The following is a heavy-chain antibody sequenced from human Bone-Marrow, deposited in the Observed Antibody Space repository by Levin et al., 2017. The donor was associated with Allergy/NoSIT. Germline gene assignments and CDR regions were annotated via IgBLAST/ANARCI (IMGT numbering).Heavy chain of an antibody. J-gene: IGHJ4*02. CDR1: GDSVTSGSYY. D-gene: IGHD3-22*01. CDR3: ARSHDNSGFIN. Sequence: ASETLSLTCSVSGDSVTSGSYYWSWIRQPPGKGLEWIGFISFTGSTNYNPSLRSPVTISVDTSTNQFSLKLSSVTAADTAVYFCARSHDNSGFINWGQGTLVTVSS. CDR2: ISFTGST. V-gene: IGHV4-61*01.